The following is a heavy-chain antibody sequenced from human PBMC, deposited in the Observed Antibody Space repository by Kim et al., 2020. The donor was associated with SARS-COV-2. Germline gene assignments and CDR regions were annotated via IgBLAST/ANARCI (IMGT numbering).Heavy chain of an antibody. J-gene: IGHJ4*02. V-gene: IGHV4-34*01. CDR1: GGSFSGYY. CDR3: ARVGYSGYDPGADY. D-gene: IGHD5-12*01. Sequence: SETLSLTCAVYGGSFSGYYWSWIRQPPGKGLEWIGEINHSGSTNYNPSLKSRVTISVDTSKNQFSLKLSSVTAADTAVYYCARVGYSGYDPGADYWGQGTLVTVSS. CDR2: INHSGST.